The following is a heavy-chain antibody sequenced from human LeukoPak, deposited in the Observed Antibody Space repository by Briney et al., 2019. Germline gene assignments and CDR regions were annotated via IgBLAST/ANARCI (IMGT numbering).Heavy chain of an antibody. V-gene: IGHV1-8*01. J-gene: IGHJ4*02. CDR2: MNPNSGNT. D-gene: IGHD2-15*01. Sequence: ASVKVSCKASGYTFTSYDINWVRQATGQGLEWMGWMNPNSGNTGYAQKFQGRVTMTADTFTSTASMELRRLRSDDTAVYYCARDTRAEKRFCSGSSCYRAPPPSVLGDWGQGTLVTVSS. CDR1: GYTFTSYD. CDR3: ARDTRAEKRFCSGSSCYRAPPPSVLGD.